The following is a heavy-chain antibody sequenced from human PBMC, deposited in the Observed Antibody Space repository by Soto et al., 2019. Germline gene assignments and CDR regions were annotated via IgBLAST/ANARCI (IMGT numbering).Heavy chain of an antibody. CDR3: ARVGYTYYYDSSGPKRYYFDY. V-gene: IGHV4-34*01. CDR1: GGSVTNSGYY. CDR2: INHSGST. D-gene: IGHD3-22*01. Sequence: SETLSLTCTVSGGSVTNSGYYWSWIRQPPGKGLEWIGEINHSGSTNYNPSLKSRVTISVDTSKNQFSLKLSSVTAADTAVYYCARVGYTYYYDSSGPKRYYFDYWGQGTLVTVSS. J-gene: IGHJ4*02.